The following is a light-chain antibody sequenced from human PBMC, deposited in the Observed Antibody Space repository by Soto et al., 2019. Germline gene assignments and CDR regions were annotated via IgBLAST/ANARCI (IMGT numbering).Light chain of an antibody. V-gene: IGKV1-5*03. CDR2: KAS. J-gene: IGKJ1*01. Sequence: DIQMTQSPSTLSGPVGDRVTITCRASQTISSWLAWYQQKPGKAPKLLIYKASTLKSGVPSRFSGSGSGTEFTLTISSLQPDDFATYYCQHYNSYSEAFDQGTKVELK. CDR1: QTISSW. CDR3: QHYNSYSEA.